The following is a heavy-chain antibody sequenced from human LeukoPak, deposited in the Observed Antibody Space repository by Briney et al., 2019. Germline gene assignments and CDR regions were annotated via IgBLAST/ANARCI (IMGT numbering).Heavy chain of an antibody. CDR2: INKDASTD. Sequence: PGGSLRLSCAAYGFMFSDYWMSWVRQAPGKGLEWVANINKDASTDAFVDSVKGRFTISRDNARNSLYLQMNSLRPEDTAVYYCARWLYSSAWYFDSWGQGTLVTVSS. J-gene: IGHJ4*02. D-gene: IGHD6-19*01. V-gene: IGHV3-7*01. CDR3: ARWLYSSAWYFDS. CDR1: GFMFSDYW.